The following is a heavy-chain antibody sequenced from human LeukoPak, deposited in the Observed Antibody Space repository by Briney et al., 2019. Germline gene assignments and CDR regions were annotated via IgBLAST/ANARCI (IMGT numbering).Heavy chain of an antibody. V-gene: IGHV3-33*01. CDR3: ARDSLGGDY. D-gene: IGHD3-16*01. CDR1: GFTFSTFS. CDR2: IWNDGSKK. J-gene: IGHJ4*02. Sequence: GGSLRLSCAASGFTFSTFSMHWVRRAPGKGLEWVAVIWNDGSKKFYADSVKGRFTISRDNSKNTLYLQMNSLRAEDTAVYLCARDSLGGDYWGQGTLVPVSS.